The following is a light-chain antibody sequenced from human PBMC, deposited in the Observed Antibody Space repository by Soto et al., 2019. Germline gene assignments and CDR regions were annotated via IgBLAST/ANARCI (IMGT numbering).Light chain of an antibody. V-gene: IGLV2-8*01. CDR2: EVT. J-gene: IGLJ1*01. CDR3: SSYADSVYV. CDR1: SSDVGDYDY. Sequence: QSALTQPPSASGSPGQSVTISCTGSSSDVGDYDYVSWYQQHPGKAPKLMIYEVTTRPSGVPERFSGSKSGNTASLTVSGLQAGDEADYYCSSYADSVYVFGTGTKLTVL.